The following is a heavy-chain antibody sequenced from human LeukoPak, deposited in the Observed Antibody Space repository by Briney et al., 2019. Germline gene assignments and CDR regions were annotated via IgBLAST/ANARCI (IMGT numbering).Heavy chain of an antibody. CDR3: AKDDPTGTYV. Sequence: GGSLRLSCTTSGFTFSSFGMHWVRQTPGKGLEWVTFIHNYETTEYYADSAKGRFTISRDNSKNTVYLQMNSLRVEDTAMYYCAKDDPTGTYVWGQGTLVTVSS. D-gene: IGHD1-1*01. CDR1: GFTFSSFG. J-gene: IGHJ4*02. V-gene: IGHV3-30*02. CDR2: IHNYETTE.